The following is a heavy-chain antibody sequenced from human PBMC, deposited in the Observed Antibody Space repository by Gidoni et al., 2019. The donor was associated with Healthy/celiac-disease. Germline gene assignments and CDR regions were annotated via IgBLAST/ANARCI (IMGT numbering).Heavy chain of an antibody. V-gene: IGHV4-39*01. D-gene: IGHD5-12*01. Sequence: QLQLQESGPGLVKPSETLSLTCTVSGGSISSCSYYWGWIRQPPGKGLEWIGSIYYSGSTYYNPSLKSRVTISVDTSKNQFSLKLSSVTAADTAVYYCASHRPLRDGYNYWGTPEFDYWGQGTLVTVSS. CDR2: IYYSGST. J-gene: IGHJ4*02. CDR1: GGSISSCSYY. CDR3: ASHRPLRDGYNYWGTPEFDY.